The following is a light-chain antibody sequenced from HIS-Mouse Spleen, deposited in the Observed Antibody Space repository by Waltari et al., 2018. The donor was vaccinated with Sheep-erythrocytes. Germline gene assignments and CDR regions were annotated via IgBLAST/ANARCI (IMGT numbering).Light chain of an antibody. CDR1: SSHVGGYNY. V-gene: IGLV2-8*01. J-gene: IGLJ3*02. CDR3: SSYAGSNNWV. Sequence: QSALTQPPSASGSPGQSVTISCTGPSSHVGGYNYVSWYQQHPGKAPKRMIYEVSKRPSGVPDRFSGSKSGNTASLTVSGLQAEDEADYYCSSYAGSNNWVFGGGTKLTVL. CDR2: EVS.